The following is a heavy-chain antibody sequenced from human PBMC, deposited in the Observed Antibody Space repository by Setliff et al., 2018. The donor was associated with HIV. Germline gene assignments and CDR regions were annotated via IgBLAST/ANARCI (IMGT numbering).Heavy chain of an antibody. CDR1: SSSIRGGGYY. CDR3: ARGTPDHEVWYFDL. V-gene: IGHV4-31*03. J-gene: IGHJ2*01. Sequence: PSETLSLTCTVSSSSIRGGGYYLNWIRQHPGKGLEWIGYIYHSGSTYYNPSLKSRVTISVDTSKNQFSLKLSSVTAADTAIYYCARGTPDHEVWYFDLWGRGTLVTVSS. CDR2: IYHSGST.